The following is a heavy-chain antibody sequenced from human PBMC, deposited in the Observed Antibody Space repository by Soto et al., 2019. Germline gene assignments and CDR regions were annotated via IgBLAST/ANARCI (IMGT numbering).Heavy chain of an antibody. CDR1: GFTFSDYA. V-gene: IGHV3-23*01. J-gene: IGHJ4*02. CDR3: AKGSGGYRPYYFDF. D-gene: IGHD3-22*01. CDR2: IGGGGITT. Sequence: GGSLRLSCAASGFTFSDYAMSWVRQPPGKGLDWISAIGGGGITTYYADSVKGRFTISRDNSKNILYLEMNSLTVDDTAVYYCAKGSGGYRPYYFDFWGQGT.